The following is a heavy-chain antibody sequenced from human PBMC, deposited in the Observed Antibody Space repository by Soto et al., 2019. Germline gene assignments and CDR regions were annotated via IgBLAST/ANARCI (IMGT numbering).Heavy chain of an antibody. Sequence: QVQLQESGPGLVKPSQTLSLTCTVSGDSIKRDDYYWSWIRQPPGKGLEWIGYILYSGTTYYNPSLKGRLIISLDTSKNQFSLNLPSVTAADTAVYYCARDGGPLYYGMDFWGQGTTVTASS. CDR2: ILYSGTT. D-gene: IGHD3-10*01. CDR3: ARDGGPLYYGMDF. CDR1: GDSIKRDDYY. V-gene: IGHV4-30-4*01. J-gene: IGHJ6*02.